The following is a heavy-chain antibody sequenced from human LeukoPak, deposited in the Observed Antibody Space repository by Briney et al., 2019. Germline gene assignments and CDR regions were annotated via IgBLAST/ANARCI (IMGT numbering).Heavy chain of an antibody. V-gene: IGHV3-74*03. Sequence: GGSLRLSCAASGFTFSSYWMHWVRQAPGKGLVWVSRINTDGSSTTYADSVEGRFTISRDNAKNTLYLEMNSLRAEDTAVYYCARDRYCTTTRCSDYWGQGTLVTVSS. D-gene: IGHD2-2*01. CDR1: GFTFSSYW. J-gene: IGHJ4*02. CDR2: INTDGSST. CDR3: ARDRYCTTTRCSDY.